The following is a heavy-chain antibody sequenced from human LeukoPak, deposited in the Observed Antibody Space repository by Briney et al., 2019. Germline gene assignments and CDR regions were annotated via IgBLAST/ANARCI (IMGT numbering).Heavy chain of an antibody. J-gene: IGHJ6*02. CDR1: GFTFSDYY. Sequence: GGSLRLSCAASGFTFSDYYMSWIRRAPGKGLEWVSLIYSEGTTYYADSVKGRFTISRDTSKNTLYLQMNSLRADDTAVYYCARESRLRRENYYYGLDVWGQGTTVTVSS. D-gene: IGHD1-26*01. CDR2: IYSEGTT. V-gene: IGHV3-53*01. CDR3: ARESRLRRENYYYGLDV.